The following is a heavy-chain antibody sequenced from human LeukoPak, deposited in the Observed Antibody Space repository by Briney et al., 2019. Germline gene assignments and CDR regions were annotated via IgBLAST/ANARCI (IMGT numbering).Heavy chain of an antibody. V-gene: IGHV4-30-4*01. CDR3: ARAGEWLQPSYYFDY. J-gene: IGHJ4*02. Sequence: PSQTLSLTCTVSGGSISSGDYYWSWIRQPPGKGLEWIGYIYYSGSTYYYPSLKSRVTISVDTSKNQFSLKLSSVTAADTAVYYCARAGEWLQPSYYFDYWGQGTLVTVSS. D-gene: IGHD5-24*01. CDR2: IYYSGST. CDR1: GGSISSGDYY.